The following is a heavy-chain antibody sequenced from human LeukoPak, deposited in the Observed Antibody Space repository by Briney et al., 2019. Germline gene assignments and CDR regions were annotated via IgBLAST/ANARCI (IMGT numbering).Heavy chain of an antibody. D-gene: IGHD1-26*01. CDR1: GGSISSGVYY. CDR2: IYYSGST. J-gene: IGHJ4*02. CDR3: ARQVVGTTTIEIDYFDY. Sequence: SETLSLTCTVSGGSISSGVYYWSWIRQHPGKGLEWIGYIYYSGSTYYNPSLKSRVTISLDTSRNQFYLRLNSVTAADTAVYYCARQVVGTTTIEIDYFDYWGQGTLVTVSS. V-gene: IGHV4-31*03.